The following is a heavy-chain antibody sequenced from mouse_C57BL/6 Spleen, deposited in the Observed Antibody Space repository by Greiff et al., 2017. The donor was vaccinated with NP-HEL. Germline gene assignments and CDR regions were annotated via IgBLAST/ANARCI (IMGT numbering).Heavy chain of an antibody. D-gene: IGHD1-1*01. V-gene: IGHV1-59*01. CDR2: IDPSDSYT. CDR1: GYTFTSYW. J-gene: IGHJ2*01. Sequence: QVQLKQPGAELVRPGTSVKLSCKASGYTFTSYWMHWVKQRPGQGLEWIGVIDPSDSYTNYNQKFKGKATLTVDTSSSTAYMQLSSLTSEDSAVYYCAREITPSYYFDYWGQGTTLTVSS. CDR3: AREITPSYYFDY.